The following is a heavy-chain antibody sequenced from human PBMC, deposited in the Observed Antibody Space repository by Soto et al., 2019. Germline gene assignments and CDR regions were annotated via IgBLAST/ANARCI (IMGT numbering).Heavy chain of an antibody. D-gene: IGHD7-27*01. CDR1: GDSISSSVW. J-gene: IGHJ4*02. CDR2: VFHTGNT. Sequence: PSETLSLTCAVSGDSISSSVWWTWVRQPPGKGLEWIGEVFHTGNTNYNSSLKSPVTMSVDKSTNEFSLKVTSVTAADTAIYYCARKAWVRFDYWGQGALVTVSS. V-gene: IGHV4-4*02. CDR3: ARKAWVRFDY.